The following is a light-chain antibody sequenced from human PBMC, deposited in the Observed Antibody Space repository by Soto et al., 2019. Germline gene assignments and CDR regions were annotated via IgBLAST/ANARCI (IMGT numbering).Light chain of an antibody. CDR2: GAS. J-gene: IGKJ1*01. CDR3: QQYGSSSPWT. CDR1: QSVSSSY. V-gene: IGKV3-20*01. Sequence: EIVLTQSPGTLSLSPGERATLSCRASQSVSSSYLAWYQQQPGQPPRLIIYGASSRATGISDRFSGSGCGTAFSLTISRLEPPDFAVYYCQQYGSSSPWTFGQGTKVEIK.